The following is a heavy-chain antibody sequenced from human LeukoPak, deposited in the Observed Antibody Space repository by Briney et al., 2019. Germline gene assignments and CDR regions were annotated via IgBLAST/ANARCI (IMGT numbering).Heavy chain of an antibody. D-gene: IGHD3-10*01. CDR1: GGSISTSSYY. CDR3: ARHKMVRKPFDY. V-gene: IGHV4-39*01. J-gene: IGHJ4*02. CDR2: IFYSGST. Sequence: PSETLSLTCTVSGGSISTSSYYWGWVRQPPGKGLEWIGNIFYSGSTYYSPSLKSRVTISVDTSKNQFSLKLSSVTAADTAVYYCARHKMVRKPFDYWGQGTLVTVSS.